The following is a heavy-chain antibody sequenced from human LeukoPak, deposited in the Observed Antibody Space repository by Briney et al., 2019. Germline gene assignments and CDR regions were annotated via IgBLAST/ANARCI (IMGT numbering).Heavy chain of an antibody. Sequence: ASVKVSCKASGYTFTSYGISWVRQAPGQGLEWMGWISAYNGNTNYAQKLQGRVTMTTDTSTSTAYMELRSLRSDDTAVYYCARAPPRFGESNWFDPWGQGTLVTVSS. CDR2: ISAYNGNT. V-gene: IGHV1-18*01. CDR1: GYTFTSYG. CDR3: ARAPPRFGESNWFDP. J-gene: IGHJ5*02. D-gene: IGHD3-10*02.